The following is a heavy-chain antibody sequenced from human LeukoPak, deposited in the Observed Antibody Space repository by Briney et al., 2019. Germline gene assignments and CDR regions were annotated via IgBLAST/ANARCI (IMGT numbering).Heavy chain of an antibody. D-gene: IGHD6-19*01. Sequence: GGSLRLSCAASGFTFSRYWMNWVRQAPGKGLEWVANIKQDGSEKYYVDSVKGRFTISRDNAKNSLYLQMNSLRAEDTAVYYCARDVLAVTGMGVALDYWGQGTLVTVSS. CDR1: GFTFSRYW. CDR2: IKQDGSEK. CDR3: ARDVLAVTGMGVALDY. V-gene: IGHV3-7*01. J-gene: IGHJ4*02.